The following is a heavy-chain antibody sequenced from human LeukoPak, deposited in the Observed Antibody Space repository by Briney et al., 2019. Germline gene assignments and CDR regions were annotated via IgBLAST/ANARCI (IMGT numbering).Heavy chain of an antibody. Sequence: PGGSLRLSCAASGYTFSSYWMSWVRQAPGKGLEWVANIKQDGSEKYYVDSVKGGFTISRDNAKNSLYMQMNSLRAEDTAVYYCARDPSAAATFYYMDVWGKGTTVTVSS. V-gene: IGHV3-7*01. CDR1: GYTFSSYW. CDR3: ARDPSAAATFYYMDV. D-gene: IGHD2-15*01. J-gene: IGHJ6*03. CDR2: IKQDGSEK.